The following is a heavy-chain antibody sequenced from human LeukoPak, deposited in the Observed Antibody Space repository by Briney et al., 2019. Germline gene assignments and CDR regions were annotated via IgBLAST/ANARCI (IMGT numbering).Heavy chain of an antibody. D-gene: IGHD3-10*01. V-gene: IGHV1-18*01. J-gene: IGHJ4*02. CDR2: ISAYNGNT. CDR3: ASLGRYYGSGSYYNPFLFD. Sequence: ASVKVSCKASGYSFTTYGISWVRQAPGQGLEWMGWISAYNGNTNYAQKLQGRVTMTTDTSTSTAYMELRSLRYDDTAVYYCASLGRYYGSGSYYNPFLFDWGQGTLVTVSS. CDR1: GYSFTTYG.